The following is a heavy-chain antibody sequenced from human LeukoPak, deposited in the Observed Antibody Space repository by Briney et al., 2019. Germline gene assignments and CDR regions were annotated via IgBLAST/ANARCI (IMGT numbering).Heavy chain of an antibody. V-gene: IGHV3-74*01. CDR1: GFSFSAYW. CDR2: INSDGSSI. D-gene: IGHD3-22*01. CDR3: ARLRGYYDSSDH. J-gene: IGHJ4*02. Sequence: PGGSLRLSCAGSGFSFSAYWMHWVRQLPGKGLVWVSRINSDGSSISYADSVKGRFTIPRDNAKNTLYLQMNSLRLEDTAVYYCARLRGYYDSSDHWGQGTLVTVSS.